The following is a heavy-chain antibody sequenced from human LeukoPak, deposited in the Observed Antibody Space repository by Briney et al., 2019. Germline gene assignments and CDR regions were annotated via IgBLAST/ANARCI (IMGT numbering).Heavy chain of an antibody. CDR2: IYYSGST. J-gene: IGHJ6*02. V-gene: IGHV4-39*01. CDR3: ARPLSGYYPLGYYYYGMDV. CDR1: GGSISSSSYY. D-gene: IGHD3-22*01. Sequence: PSETLSLTCTVSGGSISSSSYYWGWIRQPPGKGLEWIGSIYYSGSTYYNPSLKSRVTISVDTSKNQFSLKLSSVTAADTAVYYCARPLSGYYPLGYYYYGMDVWGQGTTVTVSS.